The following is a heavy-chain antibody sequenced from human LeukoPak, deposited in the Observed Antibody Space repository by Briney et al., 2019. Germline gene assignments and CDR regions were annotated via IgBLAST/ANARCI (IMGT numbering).Heavy chain of an antibody. CDR2: ISYHGSNK. V-gene: IGHV3-30*04. J-gene: IGHJ4*02. CDR3: ARSPERLGQGYLDS. Sequence: PGGSLRLSCAASGFTFSSYSMHWVRQAPGKGLEWLTLISYHGSNKDYTDSVKGRFTISRDNSKNTVFLQMNSLRTEDTAIYFCARSPERLGQGYLDSWGQGTLGTVSS. D-gene: IGHD3/OR15-3a*01. CDR1: GFTFSSYS.